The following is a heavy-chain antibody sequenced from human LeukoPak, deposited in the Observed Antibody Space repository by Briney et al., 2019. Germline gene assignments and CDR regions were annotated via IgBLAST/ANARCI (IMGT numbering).Heavy chain of an antibody. J-gene: IGHJ6*02. CDR1: GNTITSYY. D-gene: IGHD5-24*01. CDR3: ARSYNEFYGMDV. Sequence: ASVKVSCKASGNTITSYYMHWVRQAPGQGLEWMGIINPSGGSQSYAQKFRGRVTMTRDTSTSTVYMELSSLRSEDTAVYYCARSYNEFYGMDVWGRGTTVTVFS. V-gene: IGHV1-46*01. CDR2: INPSGGSQ.